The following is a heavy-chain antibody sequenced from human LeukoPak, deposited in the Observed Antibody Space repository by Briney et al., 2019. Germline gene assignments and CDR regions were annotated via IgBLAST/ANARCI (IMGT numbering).Heavy chain of an antibody. Sequence: ASVKVSCKTSGYTFTSFDINWLRQATGQGLEWMGWINPNSGYTYSVQKFQGRVTMTRNTSTSTAYMELSSLRSEDTAVYYCASGDVTVTNNFDYWGQGTLVTVSS. CDR2: INPNSGYT. J-gene: IGHJ4*02. CDR1: GYTFTSFD. D-gene: IGHD4-17*01. CDR3: ASGDVTVTNNFDY. V-gene: IGHV1-8*01.